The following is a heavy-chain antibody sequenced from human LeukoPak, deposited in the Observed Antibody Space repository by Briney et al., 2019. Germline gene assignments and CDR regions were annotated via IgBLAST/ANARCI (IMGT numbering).Heavy chain of an antibody. Sequence: PSETLSLTCTVTGDSISNYYCSWIRQSPGKGLEWIGYIFYSGGTNDYNPSLKSRVTISADTSKNQFSLKLSSVTAADTAVYFCVRQRSAYDGPDYWGQGTLVTVSS. D-gene: IGHD5-12*01. CDR1: GDSISNYY. CDR2: IFYSGGT. V-gene: IGHV4-59*08. J-gene: IGHJ4*02. CDR3: VRQRSAYDGPDY.